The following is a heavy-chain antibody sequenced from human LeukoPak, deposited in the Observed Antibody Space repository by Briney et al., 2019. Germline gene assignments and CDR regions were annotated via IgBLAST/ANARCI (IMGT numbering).Heavy chain of an antibody. V-gene: IGHV1-46*01. CDR2: VNSSGGDT. CDR1: GYTFTSYY. Sequence: ASVKVSCKASGYTFTSYYLHWVRQAPGQRLEWAGMVNSSGGDTTYAQEFQGRVTMTRDKSTSTVYMELSSLRSEDTAMYYCARDGAPTGRSNDYWGQGTLVTVSS. J-gene: IGHJ4*02. CDR3: ARDGAPTGRSNDY. D-gene: IGHD6-13*01.